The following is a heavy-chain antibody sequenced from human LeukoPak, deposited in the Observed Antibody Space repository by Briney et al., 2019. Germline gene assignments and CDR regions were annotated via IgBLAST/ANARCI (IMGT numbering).Heavy chain of an antibody. CDR2: IYYSGST. J-gene: IGHJ4*02. Sequence: SETLSLTCTVSGGSISSYCWSWIRQPPGKGLEWIGYIYYSGSTSYNPSLKSRVTISLDTSEKQFSLLLRSVTEADTAIYYCARSGVIVIPTFDYWGQGSLVTVSS. D-gene: IGHD1-1*01. CDR1: GGSISSYC. CDR3: ARSGVIVIPTFDY. V-gene: IGHV4-59*01.